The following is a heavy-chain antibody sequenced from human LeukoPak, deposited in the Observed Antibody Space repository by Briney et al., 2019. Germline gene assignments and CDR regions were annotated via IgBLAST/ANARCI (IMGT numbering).Heavy chain of an antibody. CDR2: IYDSGNT. Sequence: SETLSLTCTVSGGSISSYYWSWIRQPPGKRLEWIGYIYDSGNTNYNPSLKSRVTISLDTSKNQFSLRLSSVTAADTAFYYCARESATSGSTDWGQGTLVTVSS. CDR3: ARESATSGSTD. D-gene: IGHD3-10*01. CDR1: GGSISSYY. J-gene: IGHJ4*02. V-gene: IGHV4-59*12.